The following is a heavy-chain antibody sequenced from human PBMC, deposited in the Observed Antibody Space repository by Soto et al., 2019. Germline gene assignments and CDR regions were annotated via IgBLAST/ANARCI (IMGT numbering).Heavy chain of an antibody. CDR3: ARVFCRGDCYSPLDY. D-gene: IGHD2-21*02. J-gene: IGHJ4*02. Sequence: GGSLRLSCVASGFTFSNFGLNWARQAPGKGLEWVSSISSSDKYIYYADSVKGRFTISRDNAKNSLSLQMNSLRADDTAVYYCARVFCRGDCYSPLDYWGQGTLVTVSS. V-gene: IGHV3-21*01. CDR1: GFTFSNFG. CDR2: ISSSDKYI.